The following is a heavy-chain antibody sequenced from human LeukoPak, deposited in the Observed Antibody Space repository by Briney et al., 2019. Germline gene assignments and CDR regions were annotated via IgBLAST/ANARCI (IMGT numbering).Heavy chain of an antibody. CDR2: ISGSGGST. J-gene: IGHJ4*02. CDR3: AKDNYYDSSGYYY. V-gene: IGHV3-23*01. CDR1: GFTFSSYA. Sequence: GGSLRLSCAASGFTFSSYAMSWVRQAPGKGLEWVSAISGSGGSTYYADSVKGRFTISRDNSKDTLYLQMNSLRAEDTAVYYCAKDNYYDSSGYYYWGQGTLVTVSS. D-gene: IGHD3-22*01.